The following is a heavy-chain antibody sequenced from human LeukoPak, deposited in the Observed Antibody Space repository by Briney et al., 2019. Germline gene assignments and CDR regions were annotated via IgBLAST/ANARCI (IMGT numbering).Heavy chain of an antibody. CDR3: ARAPLLYFDWCYFDY. D-gene: IGHD3-9*01. J-gene: IGHJ4*02. Sequence: PGGSLRLSCAASGFTFSSYSMNWVRQAPGKGLEWVSSISSGSSYIYYADSVRGRFTISRDNSKNTLYLQMNSLRVEDTAVYYCARAPLLYFDWCYFDYWGQGTLVTVSS. CDR1: GFTFSSYS. V-gene: IGHV3-21*04. CDR2: ISSGSSYI.